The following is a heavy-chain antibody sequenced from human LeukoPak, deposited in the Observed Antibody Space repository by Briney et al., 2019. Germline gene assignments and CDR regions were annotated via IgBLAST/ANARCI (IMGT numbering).Heavy chain of an antibody. D-gene: IGHD2-2*02. CDR2: IIGSGGST. Sequence: GGSLRLSCAASGFTFSSFAMTWVRQALGKGLEWVSAIIGSGGSTCYADSVKGRFTISRDNSKNALYLQMNSLRAEDTAVYYCAKDRVLYCSSTSCYTGILDYWGQGTPVTVSS. V-gene: IGHV3-23*01. CDR1: GFTFSSFA. J-gene: IGHJ4*02. CDR3: AKDRVLYCSSTSCYTGILDY.